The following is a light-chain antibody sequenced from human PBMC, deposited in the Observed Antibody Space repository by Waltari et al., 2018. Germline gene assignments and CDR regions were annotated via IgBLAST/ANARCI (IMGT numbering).Light chain of an antibody. CDR2: GNS. V-gene: IGLV1-40*01. Sequence: QSVLTQPPSVSGAPGQRVPISCPGSSSNIGARYDVHWYQQLPGTAPKLLIYGNSNRPSGVPDRFSGSKSGTSASLAITGLQAEDEADYYCQSYDSSLSGSVVFGGGTKLTVL. CDR1: SSNIGARYD. J-gene: IGLJ2*01. CDR3: QSYDSSLSGSVV.